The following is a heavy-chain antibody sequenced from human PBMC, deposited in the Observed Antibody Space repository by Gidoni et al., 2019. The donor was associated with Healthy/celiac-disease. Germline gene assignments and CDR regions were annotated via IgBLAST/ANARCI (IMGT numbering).Heavy chain of an antibody. Sequence: QVQLVQSGPEVKKPGSSVKVSCKASGGTFSSYTISWVRQAHGQGLEWMGRIIPILGIANYAQKFQGRVTITADKSTSTAYMELSSLRSEDTAVYYCAREVELERRLGYYYYMDVWGKGTTVTVSS. J-gene: IGHJ6*03. V-gene: IGHV1-69*08. CDR2: IIPILGIA. D-gene: IGHD1-1*01. CDR1: GGTFSSYT. CDR3: AREVELERRLGYYYYMDV.